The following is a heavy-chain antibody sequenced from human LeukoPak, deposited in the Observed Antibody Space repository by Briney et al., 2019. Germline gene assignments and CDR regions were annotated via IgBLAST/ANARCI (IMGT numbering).Heavy chain of an antibody. Sequence: ASVKVSCKASGYTFTGYYMHWVRQAPGQGLEWMGWINPNSGGTNYAQKFQGRVTMTRDTSISTAYMGLSRLRSDDTAVYYCARGATVTTWGPPADAFDIWGQGTMVTVSS. CDR1: GYTFTGYY. D-gene: IGHD4-17*01. J-gene: IGHJ3*02. CDR2: INPNSGGT. CDR3: ARGATVTTWGPPADAFDI. V-gene: IGHV1-2*02.